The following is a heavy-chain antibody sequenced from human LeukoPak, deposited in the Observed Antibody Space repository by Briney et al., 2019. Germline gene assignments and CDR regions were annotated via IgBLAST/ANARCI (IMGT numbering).Heavy chain of an antibody. V-gene: IGHV1-8*01. CDR1: GYTFTSYD. J-gene: IGHJ3*02. CDR3: ARVLLTIRYYDSGDAFDI. D-gene: IGHD3-22*01. Sequence: ASVKVSCKASGYTFTSYDINWVRQATGQGLEWMGWMNPNSGNTGYAQKFQGRVTMTRNTSISTAYMELSGLRSEDTAVYYCARVLLTIRYYDSGDAFDIWGQGTMVTVSS. CDR2: MNPNSGNT.